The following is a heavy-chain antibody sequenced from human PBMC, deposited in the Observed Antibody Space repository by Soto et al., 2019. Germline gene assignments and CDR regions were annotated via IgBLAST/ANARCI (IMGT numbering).Heavy chain of an antibody. J-gene: IGHJ3*02. V-gene: IGHV3-7*03. Sequence: EVQLVESGGGLVQPGGSLRLSCAASGFTFSSYWMSWVRQAPGKGLEWVANIKQDGSEKYYVDSVKGRFTISRDNAKNSLYLQMNSLRAEDTAVYYCAREDIELRDAAFDIWGQGTMVTVSS. CDR1: GFTFSSYW. CDR2: IKQDGSEK. D-gene: IGHD1-26*01. CDR3: AREDIELRDAAFDI.